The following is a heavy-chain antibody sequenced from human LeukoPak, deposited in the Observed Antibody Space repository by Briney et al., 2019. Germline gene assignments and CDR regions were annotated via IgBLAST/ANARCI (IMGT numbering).Heavy chain of an antibody. CDR2: ISWNSGSI. J-gene: IGHJ6*03. D-gene: IGHD6-19*01. CDR3: AEVRAVAGPGLFYYYYMDV. Sequence: GGSLRLSCAASGFTFDDYAMHWVRQAPGKGLEWVSGISWNSGSIGYADSVKGRFTISRDNAKNSLYLQMNSLRAEDTALCYCAEVRAVAGPGLFYYYYMDVWGKGTTVTVSS. V-gene: IGHV3-9*01. CDR1: GFTFDDYA.